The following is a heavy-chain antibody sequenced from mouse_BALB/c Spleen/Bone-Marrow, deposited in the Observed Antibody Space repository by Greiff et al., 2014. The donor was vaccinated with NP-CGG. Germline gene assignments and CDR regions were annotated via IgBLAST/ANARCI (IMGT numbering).Heavy chain of an antibody. J-gene: IGHJ2*01. D-gene: IGHD2-4*01. CDR3: ARGGDYHYFDY. V-gene: IGHV1S56*01. CDR2: ISPGDGNT. CDR1: GYTFTTYD. Sequence: QVQLQQSGPELVKPGALVKISCKASGYTFTTYDINWVKQRPGQGLEWIGWISPGDGNTNYHEKLKGKATLTADKYSSTAYMQLSSLTSENSAVYFCARGGDYHYFDYWGQGTTLTVSS.